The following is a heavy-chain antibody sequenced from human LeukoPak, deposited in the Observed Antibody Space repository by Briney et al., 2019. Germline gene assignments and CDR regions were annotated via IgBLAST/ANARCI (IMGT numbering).Heavy chain of an antibody. D-gene: IGHD2-8*01. J-gene: IGHJ4*02. CDR2: ISTSGGST. CDR3: AKGRACTNGVRHFDY. CDR1: GFTFSSYD. V-gene: IGHV3-23*01. Sequence: GGSLRLSCAASGFTFSSYDMSWVRQAPGKGLEWVSVISTSGGSTYHADSVKGRFIISRDNSKNTLYLQMNSLRAEDTAAYYCAKGRACTNGVRHFDYWGRGTLVTVSS.